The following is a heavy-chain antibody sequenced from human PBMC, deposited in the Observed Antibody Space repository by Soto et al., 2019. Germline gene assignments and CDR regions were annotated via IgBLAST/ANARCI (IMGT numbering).Heavy chain of an antibody. CDR3: AKGRESCGGGSCYPHIYYMDV. J-gene: IGHJ6*03. Sequence: GWSLRLSCAASGFTFSSYGMHWVRQAPGKGLEWVAVISYDGSNKYYADSVKGRFTISRDNFKKTLYLQMNRLRAEVTAVYYCAKGRESCGGGSCYPHIYYMDVWGKGTTVTVSS. CDR2: ISYDGSNK. V-gene: IGHV3-30*18. CDR1: GFTFSSYG. D-gene: IGHD2-15*01.